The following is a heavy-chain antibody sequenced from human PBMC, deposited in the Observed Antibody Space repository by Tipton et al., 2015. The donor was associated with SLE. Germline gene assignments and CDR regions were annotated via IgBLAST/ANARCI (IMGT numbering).Heavy chain of an antibody. D-gene: IGHD3-3*01. V-gene: IGHV4-38-2*02. J-gene: IGHJ3*02. Sequence: TLSLTCTVSGYSISSGYYWGWIRQPPGKGLEWIGSIYHSGSTYYNPSLKSRVTISVDTSKNQFSLKLSSVTAADTAVYYFARGHTYLRFLEWLSSRAFDIWGQGTMVTVSS. CDR2: IYHSGST. CDR3: ARGHTYLRFLEWLSSRAFDI. CDR1: GYSISSGYY.